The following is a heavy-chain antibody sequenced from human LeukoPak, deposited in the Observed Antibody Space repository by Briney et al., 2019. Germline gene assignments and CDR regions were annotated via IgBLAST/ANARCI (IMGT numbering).Heavy chain of an antibody. J-gene: IGHJ4*02. D-gene: IGHD4-23*01. CDR3: ARDPYGGNSFTDY. CDR1: GFALRSYV. Sequence: GGSLRLSCAASGFALRSYVMHWVRQAPGKGLEWVANIKQDGSEKYYVDSVKGRFTISRDNAKNSLYLQMNSLRAEDTAVYYCARDPYGGNSFTDYWGQGTLVTVSS. CDR2: IKQDGSEK. V-gene: IGHV3-7*01.